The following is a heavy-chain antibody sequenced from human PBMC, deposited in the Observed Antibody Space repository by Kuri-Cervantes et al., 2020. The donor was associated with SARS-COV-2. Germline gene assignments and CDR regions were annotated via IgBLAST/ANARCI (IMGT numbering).Heavy chain of an antibody. CDR3: ARKTPGTFHLDY. CDR1: GYTFTSYG. V-gene: IGHV1-18*01. D-gene: IGHD1-26*01. Sequence: VMGSCCASGYTFTSYGISWVRQAPGLGLEWMGWISAYNGNTNYAQKLQGRVTMTTDTSTSTAYMELRSLRSDDTAVYYCARKTPGTFHLDYWGPGTPVTVSS. J-gene: IGHJ4*02. CDR2: ISAYNGNT.